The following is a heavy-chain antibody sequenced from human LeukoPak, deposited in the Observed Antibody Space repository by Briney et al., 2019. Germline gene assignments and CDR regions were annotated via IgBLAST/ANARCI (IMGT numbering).Heavy chain of an antibody. V-gene: IGHV3-30-3*01. CDR1: GFTFSSYA. Sequence: PGGSLRLSCAASGFTFSSYAMHWVRQAPGKGLEWVAVISYDGSNKYYADSVKGRFTISRDNSKNTLYLQMNSLRGEDTAVYYCAKGGYSYGYFDYWGQGILVTVSS. D-gene: IGHD5-18*01. CDR2: ISYDGSNK. CDR3: AKGGYSYGYFDY. J-gene: IGHJ4*02.